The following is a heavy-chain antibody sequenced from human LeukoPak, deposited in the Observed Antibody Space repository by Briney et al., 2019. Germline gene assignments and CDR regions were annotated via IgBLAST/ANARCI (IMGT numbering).Heavy chain of an antibody. D-gene: IGHD5-18*01. J-gene: IGHJ5*02. CDR2: INHSGST. Sequence: SETLSLTCTVSGDSISSSIYYWGWIRQPPGKGLEWIGEINHSGSTNYNPSLKSRVTISVDTSKNQFSLKLSSVTAADTAVYYCASEDSYGSNWFDPWGQGTLVTVSS. CDR1: GDSISSSIYY. V-gene: IGHV4-39*07. CDR3: ASEDSYGSNWFDP.